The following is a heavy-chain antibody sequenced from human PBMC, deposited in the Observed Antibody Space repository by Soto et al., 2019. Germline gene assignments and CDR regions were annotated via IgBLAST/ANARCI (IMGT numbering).Heavy chain of an antibody. CDR1: GFTFSDYY. CDR2: ISSSSSYT. Sequence: GGSLRLSCAASGFTFSDYYMSWIRQAPGKGLEWVSYISSSSSYTNYADSVKGRFTISRDNAKNSLYLQMNSLRAEDTAVYYCARSCNLYGDRYLDYWGQGTLVTVSS. V-gene: IGHV3-11*06. CDR3: ARSCNLYGDRYLDY. J-gene: IGHJ4*02. D-gene: IGHD4-17*01.